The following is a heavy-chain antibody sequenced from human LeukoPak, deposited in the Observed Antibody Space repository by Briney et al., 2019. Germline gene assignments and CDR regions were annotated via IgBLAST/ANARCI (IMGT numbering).Heavy chain of an antibody. Sequence: SETLSLTCTVSGGSISSGGYYWSWIRQHPGKGLEWIGYIYYSGSTYYNPSLKSRVTISVDASKNQFSLKLSSVTAADTAVYYCARDGGRSSSSFRGAFDYWGQGTLVTVSS. CDR3: ARDGGRSSSSFRGAFDY. D-gene: IGHD6-6*01. J-gene: IGHJ4*02. V-gene: IGHV4-31*03. CDR1: GGSISSGGYY. CDR2: IYYSGST.